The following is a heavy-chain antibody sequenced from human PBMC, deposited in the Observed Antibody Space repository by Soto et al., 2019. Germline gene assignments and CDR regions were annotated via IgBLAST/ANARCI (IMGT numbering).Heavy chain of an antibody. V-gene: IGHV4-38-2*01. CDR2: IYHSGST. CDR3: ARVYSYGYGYYYYGMDV. J-gene: IGHJ6*02. CDR1: GYSITNGYY. D-gene: IGHD5-18*01. Sequence: PSETLSLTCAVSGYSITNGYYWGWIRQPPGQGLEWIGTIYHSGSTYYNPSLKTRVTISVDTSKNQFSLKLSSVTAADTAVYYCARVYSYGYGYYYYGMDVWGQGTTVTVSS.